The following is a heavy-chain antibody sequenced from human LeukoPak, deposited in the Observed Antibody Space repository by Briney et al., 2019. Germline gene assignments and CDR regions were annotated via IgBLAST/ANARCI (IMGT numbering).Heavy chain of an antibody. D-gene: IGHD5-18*01. CDR1: GFTFSNYW. V-gene: IGHV3-23*01. Sequence: GGSLRLSCAASGFTFSNYWMSWVRQAPGKGLEWVSAISGSGGSTYYADSVKGRFTISRDNSKNTLYLQMNSLRAEDTAVYYCAKGPYSYGYALDYWGQGTLVTVSS. J-gene: IGHJ4*02. CDR2: ISGSGGST. CDR3: AKGPYSYGYALDY.